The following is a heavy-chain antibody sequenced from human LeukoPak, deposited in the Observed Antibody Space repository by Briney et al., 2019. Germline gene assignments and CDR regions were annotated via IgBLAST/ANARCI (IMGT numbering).Heavy chain of an antibody. Sequence: PSETLSLTCAVYGGSFSGYYWSWIRQPPGKGLEWIGEINHSGSTNYNPPLKSRVTISVDTSKSQFSLKLSSVTAADTAVYYCARVMHCTNGVCYSADYWGQGTLVTVSS. V-gene: IGHV4-34*01. CDR2: INHSGST. D-gene: IGHD2-8*01. J-gene: IGHJ4*02. CDR1: GGSFSGYY. CDR3: ARVMHCTNGVCYSADY.